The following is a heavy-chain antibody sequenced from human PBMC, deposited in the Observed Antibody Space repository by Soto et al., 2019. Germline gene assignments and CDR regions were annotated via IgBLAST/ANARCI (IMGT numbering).Heavy chain of an antibody. V-gene: IGHV3-15*01. CDR1: GFTVTNAW. CDR2: IKSKTDGGTT. CDR3: TKEMRHSSGWYGAFDI. D-gene: IGHD6-19*01. Sequence: GGSLRLSCAASGFTVTNAWMNWVRQAPGKGLEWVGRIKSKTDGGTTDFPAPVKGRFTISRDDSKNTLFLQMSSLKTEDTAMYYCTKEMRHSSGWYGAFDIWGQGIMVTVSS. J-gene: IGHJ3*02.